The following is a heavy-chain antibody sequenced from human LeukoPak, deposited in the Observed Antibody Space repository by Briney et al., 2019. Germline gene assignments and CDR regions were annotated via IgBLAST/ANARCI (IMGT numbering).Heavy chain of an antibody. CDR1: GGSISSYY. CDR3: ARGGGGYSYGYLDY. CDR2: IYYSVST. V-gene: IGHV4-59*01. J-gene: IGHJ4*02. Sequence: SETLSLTCTVSGGSISSYYWSWIRQPPGKGLEWIGYIYYSVSTNYNPSLKSRVTISVDTSKNQFSLKLSSVTAADTAVYYCARGGGGYSYGYLDYWGQGTLVTVSS. D-gene: IGHD5-18*01.